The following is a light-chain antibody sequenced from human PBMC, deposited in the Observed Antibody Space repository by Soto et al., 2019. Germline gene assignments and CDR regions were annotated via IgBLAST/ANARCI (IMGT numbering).Light chain of an antibody. V-gene: IGKV2-30*02. CDR3: KQGTHWPWT. Sequence: DVVMTQSPLSLPVTLGQPASISCRSSQSLIHSDGNTYLDWFQQRPGQSPRRLIYKGSHRESGVKDSFSGSGPGPEFTLNISSVQAEDVGVYYCKQGTHWPWTFGRGTEVEIK. CDR1: QSLIHSDGNTY. J-gene: IGKJ1*01. CDR2: KGS.